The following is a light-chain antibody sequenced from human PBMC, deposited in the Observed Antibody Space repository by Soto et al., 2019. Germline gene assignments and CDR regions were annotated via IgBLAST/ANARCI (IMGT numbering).Light chain of an antibody. CDR2: GAS. V-gene: IGKV3-15*01. CDR1: QSVSSN. J-gene: IGKJ1*01. CDR3: QQYNNWPPWT. Sequence: DIVMTQSPATLSVSPGERATLSCRASQSVSSNLAWYQQKPGQAPRLLIYGASTRATGIPVRFSGSGSGTALTLTISSLQSEDFAVYYCQQYNNWPPWTFGQGTKVEIK.